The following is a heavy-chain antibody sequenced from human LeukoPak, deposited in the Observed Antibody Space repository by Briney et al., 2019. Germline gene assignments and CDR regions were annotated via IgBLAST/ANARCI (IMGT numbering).Heavy chain of an antibody. CDR3: ARDDSSSSNY. D-gene: IGHD6-6*01. V-gene: IGHV4-34*01. J-gene: IGHJ4*02. CDR2: INHSGST. Sequence: SETLSLTCAVYGGSFSGYYWSWIRQLPGKGLEWIGEINHSGSTNYNPSLKSRVTISVDTSKNQFSLKLSSVTAADTAVYYCARDDSSSSNYWGQGTLVTVSS. CDR1: GGSFSGYY.